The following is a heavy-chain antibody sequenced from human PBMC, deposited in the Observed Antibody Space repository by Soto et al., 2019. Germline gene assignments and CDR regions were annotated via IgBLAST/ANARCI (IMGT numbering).Heavy chain of an antibody. CDR1: GFTFSDSS. CDR2: ISSGTSYT. V-gene: IGHV3-11*06. Sequence: QVQLVESGGGLVRPGESLRLSCAASGFTFSDSSMNWIRQAPGKGLERVSYISSGTSYTNYAESVKGRFTISRDNAKNSLFLHMNSLKAEHTVVYYCARSVVSSTRFDPWGQGTLVTVSS. D-gene: IGHD6-13*01. CDR3: ARSVVSSTRFDP. J-gene: IGHJ5*02.